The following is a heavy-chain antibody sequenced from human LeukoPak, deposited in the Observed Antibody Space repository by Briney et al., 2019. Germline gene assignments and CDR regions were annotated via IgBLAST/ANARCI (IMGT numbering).Heavy chain of an antibody. Sequence: SETLSLTCTVSADSISTYYWNWIRQSPGKGLEWIGYIYYSGSTIYNPSLKSRVTISVDTSKNQFSLKLSSVTAADTAVYYCARGVGYNYRLCHFDYWGQGTLVTVSS. CDR2: IYYSGST. CDR3: ARGVGYNYRLCHFDY. D-gene: IGHD5-12*01. CDR1: ADSISTYY. J-gene: IGHJ4*02. V-gene: IGHV4-59*08.